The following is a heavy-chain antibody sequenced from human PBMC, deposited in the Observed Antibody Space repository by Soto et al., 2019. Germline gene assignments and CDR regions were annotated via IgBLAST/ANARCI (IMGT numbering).Heavy chain of an antibody. D-gene: IGHD6-19*01. Sequence: QVQVVQSRAEVKKPGASVKVSCKTSGYTFTKYDINWVRQAPGQGLEWMGWVSPDHGNAGYAPQFQGRITMTSDTSTSTVYMELNNLSSDDTAVYFCEETAAGYWGQGTMLTVSS. CDR1: GYTFTKYD. CDR2: VSPDHGNA. CDR3: EETAAGY. J-gene: IGHJ4*02. V-gene: IGHV1-8*01.